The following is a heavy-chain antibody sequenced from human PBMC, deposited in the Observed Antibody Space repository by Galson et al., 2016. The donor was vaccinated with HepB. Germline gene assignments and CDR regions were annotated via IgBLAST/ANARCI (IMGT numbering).Heavy chain of an antibody. CDR3: ARGSGYTSAWYPGGIRY. CDR1: GFIFSDHY. J-gene: IGHJ4*02. V-gene: IGHV3-21*01. CDR2: ISGGSSHM. D-gene: IGHD6-19*01. Sequence: SLRLSCAVSGFIFSDHYMDWVRQAPGKGLEWLSSISGGSSHMFYADSVKGRFTISRDNTKNSLYLQMDSLRAEDTAIYYCARGSGYTSAWYPGGIRYWGQGTLVTVSS.